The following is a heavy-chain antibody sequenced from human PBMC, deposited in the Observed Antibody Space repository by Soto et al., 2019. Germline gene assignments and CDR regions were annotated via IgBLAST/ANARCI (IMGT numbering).Heavy chain of an antibody. J-gene: IGHJ4*02. Sequence: SETLSLTCTVSGGSISDFYWSWIRQPPGKGLEWIGYIYYSGSTNYNPSLKSRVTISVDTSKNQFSLNLRSMSPADTAVDYCARVGGLAARTFDYWGPGTLVTVSS. D-gene: IGHD6-6*01. V-gene: IGHV4-59*01. CDR3: ARVGGLAARTFDY. CDR2: IYYSGST. CDR1: GGSISDFY.